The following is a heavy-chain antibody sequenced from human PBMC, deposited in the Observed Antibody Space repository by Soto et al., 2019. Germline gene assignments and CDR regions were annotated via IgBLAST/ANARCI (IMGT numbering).Heavy chain of an antibody. CDR2: IIPILGIA. D-gene: IGHD1-7*01. J-gene: IGHJ3*02. CDR3: ARACITGTTRLAFDI. V-gene: IGHV1-69*02. CDR1: GGTFSSYT. Sequence: QVQLVQSGAEVKKPGSSVKVSCKASGGTFSSYTISWVRQAPGQGLEWMGRIIPILGIANYAQKFQVRVTITADKSTSRAYMELSSLRSEDTAVYYCARACITGTTRLAFDIGGQGTMVTVSS.